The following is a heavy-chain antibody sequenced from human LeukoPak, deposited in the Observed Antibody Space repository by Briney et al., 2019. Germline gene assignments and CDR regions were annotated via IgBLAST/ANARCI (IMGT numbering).Heavy chain of an antibody. CDR2: ITSGTTYI. CDR3: ARHPLGSSHPDY. Sequence: GGSLRLSCAASGFTFSSYAMSWVRQSPEKGLEWVSSITSGTTYIYYADSVRGRFTLSRDDAKNSLYLQMNSLRAEDTAVYYCARHPLGSSHPDYWGQGTLVTVSS. CDR1: GFTFSSYA. D-gene: IGHD6-6*01. V-gene: IGHV3-21*01. J-gene: IGHJ4*02.